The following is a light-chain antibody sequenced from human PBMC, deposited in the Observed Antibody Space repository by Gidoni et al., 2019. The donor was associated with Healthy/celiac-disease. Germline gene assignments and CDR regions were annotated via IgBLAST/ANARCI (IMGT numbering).Light chain of an antibody. V-gene: IGKV3-15*01. J-gene: IGKJ3*01. CDR2: GAS. Sequence: SCRASQSVSSNLAWYQQKPGQAPRLLIYGASTRATGIPARFSGSGSGTEFTLTISSRQSEDFAVYYCQQYNNWPLTFGPGTKVDIK. CDR1: QSVSSN. CDR3: QQYNNWPLT.